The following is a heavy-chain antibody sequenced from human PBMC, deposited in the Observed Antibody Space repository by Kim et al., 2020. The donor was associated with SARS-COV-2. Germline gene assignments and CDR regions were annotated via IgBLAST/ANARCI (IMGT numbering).Heavy chain of an antibody. Sequence: ASVKVSCKASGYTFTSYGISWVRQAPGQGLEWMGWISAYNGNTNYAQKLQGRVTMTTDTSTSTAYMELRSLRSDDTAVYYCARDDIVVVPAAKDAFDIWGQGTMVTVSS. J-gene: IGHJ3*02. D-gene: IGHD2-2*01. CDR2: ISAYNGNT. CDR3: ARDDIVVVPAAKDAFDI. CDR1: GYTFTSYG. V-gene: IGHV1-18*04.